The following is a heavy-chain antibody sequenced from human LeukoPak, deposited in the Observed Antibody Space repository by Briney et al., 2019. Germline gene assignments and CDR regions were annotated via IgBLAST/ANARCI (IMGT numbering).Heavy chain of an antibody. CDR1: TSR. V-gene: IGHV1-18*01. J-gene: IGHJ5*01. CDR2: IGTYGGDT. D-gene: IGHD3-22*01. Sequence: ASVKVSCKATSRISWVRQAPGQGLEWMGWIGTYGGDTYYAQKFQGRITVTTDTFTSTVYMELRNLRSDDTAVYYCARDLWNFYDDSGYNRDFDSWGQGTLVTVSS. CDR3: ARDLWNFYDDSGYNRDFDS.